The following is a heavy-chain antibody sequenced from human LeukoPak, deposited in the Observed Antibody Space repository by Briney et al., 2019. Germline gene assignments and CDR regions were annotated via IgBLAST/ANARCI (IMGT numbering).Heavy chain of an antibody. CDR3: ARVKSVDYEFDY. V-gene: IGHV4-59*01. D-gene: IGHD4-17*01. Sequence: SETLSLTCTVSGGSISSYYWSWIRQPPGKGLEWIGYIYYSGSTTYNPSLKSRVTISVDMSKNQFSLRLSSVTAADTAMYYCARVKSVDYEFDYWGQGTLVTVSS. J-gene: IGHJ4*02. CDR2: IYYSGST. CDR1: GGSISSYY.